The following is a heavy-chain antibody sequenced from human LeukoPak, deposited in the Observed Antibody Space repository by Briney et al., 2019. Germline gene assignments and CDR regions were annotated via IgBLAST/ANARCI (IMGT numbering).Heavy chain of an antibody. Sequence: PGGSLRLSCAASGFTLSSYWMTWVRQAPGKGLEWVANIKHNGDELNYVDSVEDRFTFSRDNAKNSLYLHMTGLRAEHTAVYYCARELRTFDSWGQGTLVTVSS. CDR1: GFTLSSYW. CDR2: IKHNGDEL. J-gene: IGHJ4*02. CDR3: ARELRTFDS. V-gene: IGHV3-7*01. D-gene: IGHD3-16*01.